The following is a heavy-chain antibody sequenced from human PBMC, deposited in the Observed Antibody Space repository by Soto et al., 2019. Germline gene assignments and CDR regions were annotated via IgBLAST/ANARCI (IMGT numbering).Heavy chain of an antibody. D-gene: IGHD3-22*01. Sequence: SSETLSLTCTVSGDSVSGGSHYWSWIRQPPGKGLEWIAYIHYTGSTTYSPSLRSRITMSVDTSTKQFSLKLTSVTAADTAVYYCARGVGNSRGTYFDSWGQGALVTVSS. CDR3: ARGVGNSRGTYFDS. V-gene: IGHV4-61*01. CDR2: IHYTGST. J-gene: IGHJ4*02. CDR1: GDSVSGGSHY.